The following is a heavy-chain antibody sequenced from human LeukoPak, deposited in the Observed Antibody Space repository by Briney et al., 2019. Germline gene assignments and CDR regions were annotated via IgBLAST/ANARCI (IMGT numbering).Heavy chain of an antibody. V-gene: IGHV1-69*06. CDR2: IIPIFDTA. J-gene: IGHJ3*02. D-gene: IGHD3-22*01. Sequence: SVKVSCKASGGTFSNYAISWVRQAPGQGLEWMGGIIPIFDTANYAQKFQGRVTITADKSTSTAYMELSSLRSEDTAVYYCASLTTADAFDIWGQGTMVTVSS. CDR1: GGTFSNYA. CDR3: ASLTTADAFDI.